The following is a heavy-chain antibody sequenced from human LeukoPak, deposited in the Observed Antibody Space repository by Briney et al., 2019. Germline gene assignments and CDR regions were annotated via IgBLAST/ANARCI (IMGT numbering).Heavy chain of an antibody. Sequence: GGSLRLSCAASGFTFSSYWMHWVRQAPGKGLVWVSRINSDGSSTSYADSVKGRFTISRDNAKNTLYLQMNSLRAEDTAVYSCASIEYYYDSSGYYYPDDYWGQGTLVTVSS. D-gene: IGHD3-22*01. V-gene: IGHV3-74*01. CDR1: GFTFSSYW. J-gene: IGHJ4*02. CDR2: INSDGSST. CDR3: ASIEYYYDSSGYYYPDDY.